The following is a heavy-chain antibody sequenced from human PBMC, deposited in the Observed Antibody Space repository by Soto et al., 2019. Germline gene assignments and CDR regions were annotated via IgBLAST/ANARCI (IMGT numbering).Heavy chain of an antibody. Sequence: EVQLLESGGGLVQPGGSLRLSCAASGFTFSSYAMSWVRQAPGKGQEWVSAISGSGGSTYYADSVKGRFTISRDNSKNTLYLQMNSLRAEDTAVYYCAKDGSSSWSRKNWFDPWGQGTLVTVSS. CDR3: AKDGSSSWSRKNWFDP. D-gene: IGHD6-13*01. CDR1: GFTFSSYA. J-gene: IGHJ5*02. V-gene: IGHV3-23*01. CDR2: ISGSGGST.